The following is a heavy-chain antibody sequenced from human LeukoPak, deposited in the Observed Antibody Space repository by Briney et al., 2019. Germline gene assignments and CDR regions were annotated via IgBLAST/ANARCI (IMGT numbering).Heavy chain of an antibody. V-gene: IGHV3-53*01. CDR3: ATKTAFDY. D-gene: IGHD5-18*01. CDR2: IYSGGST. J-gene: IGHJ4*02. Sequence: SGGSLRLSCAASGFTVSSNYMSWVRQAPGKGLEWVSVIYSGGSTYYADSVRGRFTISRDNSRNTLFLQMISPRGEDTAVYYCATKTAFDYWGQGTLVTVSS. CDR1: GFTVSSNY.